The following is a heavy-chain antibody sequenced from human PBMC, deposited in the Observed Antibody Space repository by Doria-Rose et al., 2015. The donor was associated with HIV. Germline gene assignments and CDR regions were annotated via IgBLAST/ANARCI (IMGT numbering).Heavy chain of an antibody. D-gene: IGHD6-13*01. J-gene: IGHJ4*02. CDR3: ARIKSSRWYHKYYFDF. V-gene: IGHV2-26*01. CDR2: ILSDDKR. CDR1: GVSLSSPGMG. Sequence: QVQLVQSGPVLVKPTETLTLTCTVSGVSLSSPGMGVSWIRQPPGKALEWLANILSDDKRSYNTSLKSRLTISRGTSKSQVVLTMTDMDPVDTATYYCARIKSSRWYHKYYFDFWGQGTLVIVSA.